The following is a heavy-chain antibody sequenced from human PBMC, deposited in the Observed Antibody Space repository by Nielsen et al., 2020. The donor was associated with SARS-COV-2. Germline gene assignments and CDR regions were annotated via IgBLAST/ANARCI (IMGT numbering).Heavy chain of an antibody. CDR2: ISWNSGSI. CDR1: GLTFDDYA. D-gene: IGHD4-17*01. V-gene: IGHV3-9*01. CDR3: AKDTHDYGDYRFDP. Sequence: GGSLRLSCAASGLTFDDYAMHWVRQAPGKGLEWVSGISWNSGSIGYADSVKGRFTISRDNAKNSLYLQMNSLRAGDTALYYCAKDTHDYGDYRFDPWGQGTLVTVSS. J-gene: IGHJ5*02.